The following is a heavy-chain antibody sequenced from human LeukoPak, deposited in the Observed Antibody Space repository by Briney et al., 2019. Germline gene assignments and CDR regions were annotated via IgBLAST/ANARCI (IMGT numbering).Heavy chain of an antibody. D-gene: IGHD6-13*01. CDR1: GFTFSGYA. V-gene: IGHV3-23*01. J-gene: IGHJ4*02. CDR2: ITSGAGT. Sequence: GGSLRLSCAASGFTFSGYAMSWVRQAPGKGLEWVSAITSGAGTYYADSVKGRFTISRDNSKNTLYLQMNSLRAEDTAVYYCAKDGPTPGYSNCWGQGTLVTVSS. CDR3: AKDGPTPGYSNC.